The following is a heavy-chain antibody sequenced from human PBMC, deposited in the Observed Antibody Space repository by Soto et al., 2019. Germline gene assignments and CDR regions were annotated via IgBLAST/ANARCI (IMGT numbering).Heavy chain of an antibody. J-gene: IGHJ4*02. CDR1: GGSISSSGYY. V-gene: IGHV4-39*01. D-gene: IGHD2-15*01. Sequence: SETLSLTCTVAGGSISSSGYYRGWIRQPPGKGLEWIGTIYYTGSTYYNPSLKSRLTISVDTSKNQFSLKLNSVTAADTAVYYCANRRGFCSGDSCFPFDYWGQGILVTVSS. CDR3: ANRRGFCSGDSCFPFDY. CDR2: IYYTGST.